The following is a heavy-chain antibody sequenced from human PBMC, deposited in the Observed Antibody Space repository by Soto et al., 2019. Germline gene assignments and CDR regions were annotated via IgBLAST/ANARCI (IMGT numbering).Heavy chain of an antibody. V-gene: IGHV3-23*01. CDR2: ISGSGGST. CDR1: GFTFSSYA. D-gene: IGHD3-22*01. CDR3: AKDYYDSSGYSGFDH. J-gene: IGHJ4*02. Sequence: PGGSLRLSCAASGFTFSSYAMSWVRQAPGKGLEWVSAISGSGGSTYYADSVKGRFTISRDNSKNTLYLQMNSLRAEDTAVYYCAKDYYDSSGYSGFDHWGQGTLVTVSS.